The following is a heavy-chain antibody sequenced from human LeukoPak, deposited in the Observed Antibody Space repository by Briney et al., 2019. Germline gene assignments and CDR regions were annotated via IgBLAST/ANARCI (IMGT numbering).Heavy chain of an antibody. CDR2: INHSGST. V-gene: IGHV4-34*01. J-gene: IGHJ4*02. D-gene: IGHD3-3*01. CDR1: GGSFSGYY. Sequence: SETLSLTCAVYGGSFSGYYWSWIRQPPGKGLEWIGEINHSGSTNYNPSLKSRVTISVDTSKNQFSLKLSSVTAADTAVYYCARDKWGAGDYDFWSGSIIGGPFDYWGQGALVTVSS. CDR3: ARDKWGAGDYDFWSGSIIGGPFDY.